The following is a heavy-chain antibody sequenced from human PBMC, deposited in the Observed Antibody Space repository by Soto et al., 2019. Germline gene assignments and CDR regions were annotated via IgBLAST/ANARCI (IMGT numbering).Heavy chain of an antibody. CDR3: ARDRVSGQVDY. Sequence: EVQLVASGGGLVQPGGSLSLSCAASGFTFSSYWMCRVRQAPGKGLEWVSNIKQDGSEKYYVDSVNGRFTISTDNAKNSLYLQMNSLRAEDTAVYYCARDRVSGQVDYWGQGTLVTVSS. J-gene: IGHJ4*02. D-gene: IGHD5-12*01. CDR2: IKQDGSEK. CDR1: GFTFSSYW. V-gene: IGHV3-7*01.